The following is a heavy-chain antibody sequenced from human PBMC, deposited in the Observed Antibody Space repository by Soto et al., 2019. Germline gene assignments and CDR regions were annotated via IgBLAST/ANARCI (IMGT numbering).Heavy chain of an antibody. Sequence: QVQLVQSGAEVKNPGSSVKVSCKGSGDTFSRSTISWVRQVPGQRLEWMGRIIPVLGVENHAQNFQGRVTVXAXXSTSTDDPEQSCLNAEDTAIYYCASSPSGVYVFHDWGQGTLVTV. CDR1: GDTFSRST. J-gene: IGHJ4*02. CDR2: IIPVLGVE. D-gene: IGHD2-8*01. CDR3: ASSPSGVYVFHD. V-gene: IGHV1-69*02.